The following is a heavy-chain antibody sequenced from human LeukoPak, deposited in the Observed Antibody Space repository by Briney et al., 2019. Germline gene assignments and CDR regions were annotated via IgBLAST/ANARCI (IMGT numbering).Heavy chain of an antibody. CDR2: IYYSGST. Sequence: SETLSLTCTVSGGSISGYYWSWIRQPPGKGLEWIGYIYYSGSTYYNPSLKSRVTISVDTSKNQFSLKLSSVTAADTAVYYCARDRDSSGSKGYFDYWGQGTLVTVSS. V-gene: IGHV4-30-4*01. J-gene: IGHJ4*02. CDR1: GGSISGYY. D-gene: IGHD3-22*01. CDR3: ARDRDSSGSKGYFDY.